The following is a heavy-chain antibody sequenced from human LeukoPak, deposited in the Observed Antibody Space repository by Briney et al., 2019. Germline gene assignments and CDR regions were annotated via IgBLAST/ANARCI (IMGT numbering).Heavy chain of an antibody. Sequence: SETLSLTCAVYGGSLSGYYWSWIRQPPGKGLEWIGEINHSGSTNYNPSLKSRVTISVDTSKNQFSLKLSSVTAADTAVYYCARGQGQQLANCFDYWGQGTLVTVSS. V-gene: IGHV4-34*01. D-gene: IGHD6-13*01. J-gene: IGHJ4*02. CDR2: INHSGST. CDR1: GGSLSGYY. CDR3: ARGQGQQLANCFDY.